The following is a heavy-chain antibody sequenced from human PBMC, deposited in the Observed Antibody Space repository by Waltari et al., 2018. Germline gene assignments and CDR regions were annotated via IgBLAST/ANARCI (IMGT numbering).Heavy chain of an antibody. CDR1: GYTFSPYF. CDR3: ARDASTAVPEGDAFDI. V-gene: IGHV1-2*06. D-gene: IGHD6-19*01. J-gene: IGHJ3*02. CDR2: IDPNSGGT. Sequence: QVQLVQSGAEVKKPGASVKVSCKAYGYTFSPYFMHWVRQAPGQGLEWMGRIDPNSGGTNYAQKFQGRVTMTRDTSISTIYMELRRLTFDDTALYYCARDASTAVPEGDAFDIWGQGTMVAVSA.